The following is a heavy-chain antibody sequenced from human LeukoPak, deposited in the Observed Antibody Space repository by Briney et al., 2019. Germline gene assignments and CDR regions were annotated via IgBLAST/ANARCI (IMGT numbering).Heavy chain of an antibody. J-gene: IGHJ4*02. CDR2: ISAYNGNT. Sequence: ASVKVSCKASGYTFTTYGITWVRQAPGQGLEWMGWISAYNGNTNYAQRLQDRVTMTTGTSTSTAYMELRSLTSDDTAVYYCARGGSGWSSDYWGQGTLVTVSS. D-gene: IGHD6-19*01. CDR1: GYTFTTYG. V-gene: IGHV1-18*01. CDR3: ARGGSGWSSDY.